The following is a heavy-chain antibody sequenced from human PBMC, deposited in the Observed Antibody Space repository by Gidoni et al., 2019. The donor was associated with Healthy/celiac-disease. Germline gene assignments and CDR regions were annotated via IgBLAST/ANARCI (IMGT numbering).Heavy chain of an antibody. J-gene: IGHJ6*02. V-gene: IGHV4-31*03. CDR3: ARDGITMVQGAIYGMDV. D-gene: IGHD3-10*01. CDR2: IYYSGST. Sequence: QVQLQESGPGLVKPSQTLSLTCTVSGCSISSGGYYWSWIRQHPGKGLEWIGYIYYSGSTYYNPSLKSRVTISVDTSKNQFSLKLSSVTAADTAVYYCARDGITMVQGAIYGMDVWGQGTTVTVSS. CDR1: GCSISSGGYY.